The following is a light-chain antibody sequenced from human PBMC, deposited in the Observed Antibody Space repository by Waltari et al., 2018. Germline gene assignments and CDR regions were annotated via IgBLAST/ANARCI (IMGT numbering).Light chain of an antibody. CDR1: QSISSW. CDR3: QQYNSYWT. J-gene: IGKJ1*01. V-gene: IGKV1-5*03. Sequence: DVQMTQSPSTLSASVGDRVTITCRASQSISSWLAWYQQKPGKAPKHLIYKAYSLESGVPSRFSDSGSGTEFTLTISSLQPDDFATYYCQQYNSYWTFGQGTKVEIK. CDR2: KAY.